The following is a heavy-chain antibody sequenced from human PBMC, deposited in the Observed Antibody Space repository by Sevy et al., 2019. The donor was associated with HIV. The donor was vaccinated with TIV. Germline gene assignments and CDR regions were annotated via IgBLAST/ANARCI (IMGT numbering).Heavy chain of an antibody. J-gene: IGHJ4*02. V-gene: IGHV3-21*06. Sequence: GGSLRLSCAASEFTFRDYTMNWVRQTPGKGLEWVSYISSGSNYIRYADSVKGRFTISRDNAENSLYLQMNSLRAEDTGVYYCARDRDYYGSGTYDHWGQGTLVTVSS. CDR1: EFTFRDYT. CDR3: ARDRDYYGSGTYDH. CDR2: ISSGSNYI. D-gene: IGHD3-10*01.